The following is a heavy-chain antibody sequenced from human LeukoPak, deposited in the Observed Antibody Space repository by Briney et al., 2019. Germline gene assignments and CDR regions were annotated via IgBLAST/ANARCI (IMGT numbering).Heavy chain of an antibody. CDR2: ISYDGSNK. V-gene: IGHV3-30-3*01. J-gene: IGHJ4*02. D-gene: IGHD4-11*01. CDR1: GFTFSSYG. CDR3: ARSNYDWDCDK. Sequence: PGGSLRLSCAASGFTFSSYGLHWVRRAPGKGLEWEAVISYDGSNKYYADSVKGRFTISRDNSKNTLYLQMSSLRAEDTALYYCARSNYDWDCDKWGQGTLVTVSS.